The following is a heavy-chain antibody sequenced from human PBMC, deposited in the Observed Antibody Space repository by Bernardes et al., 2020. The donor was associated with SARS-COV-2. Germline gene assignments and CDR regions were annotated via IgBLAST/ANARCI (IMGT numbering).Heavy chain of an antibody. V-gene: IGHV1-8*01. CDR2: MNPNSGNT. D-gene: IGHD3-3*01. Sequence: ASVKVSCKASGYTFTSYDINWVRQATGQGLVWMGWMNPNSGNTGYAQKFQGRVTMTRNTSISTAYMELSSLRSEDTAVYYCARAGGLRDYDFWSGYYYYYYGMDVWGQGTTVTVSS. CDR1: GYTFTSYD. CDR3: ARAGGLRDYDFWSGYYYYYYGMDV. J-gene: IGHJ6*02.